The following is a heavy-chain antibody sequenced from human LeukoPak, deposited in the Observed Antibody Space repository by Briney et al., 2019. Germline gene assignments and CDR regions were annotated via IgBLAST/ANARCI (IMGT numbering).Heavy chain of an antibody. CDR1: GYTFTSYG. V-gene: IGHV1-18*01. Sequence: ASVKVSCKASGYTFTSYGISWVRQAPGQGLEWMGWISAYNGNTNYAQKLQGRVTMTTDTSTSIAYMELRSLRSDDTAVYYCASGGAVAGDYYYGMDVWGQGTTVTVSS. J-gene: IGHJ6*02. CDR3: ASGGAVAGDYYYGMDV. D-gene: IGHD6-19*01. CDR2: ISAYNGNT.